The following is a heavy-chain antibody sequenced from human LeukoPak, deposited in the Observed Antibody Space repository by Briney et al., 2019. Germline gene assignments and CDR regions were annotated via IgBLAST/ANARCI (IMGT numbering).Heavy chain of an antibody. J-gene: IGHJ4*02. CDR1: GFTFASCA. CDR3: AKVHFNEGRIFDY. V-gene: IGHV3-23*01. Sequence: GGSLRLSCTASGFTFASCAMSRVRQAPGKGLEWVSTIGGSGVNTYYADSVKGRFTISRDNSKNTLFLQVSSLRAEDTAVYYCAKVHFNEGRIFDYWGQGTLVTVSS. D-gene: IGHD1-1*01. CDR2: IGGSGVNT.